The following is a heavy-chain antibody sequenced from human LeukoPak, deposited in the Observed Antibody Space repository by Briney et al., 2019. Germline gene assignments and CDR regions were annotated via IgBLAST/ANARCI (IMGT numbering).Heavy chain of an antibody. CDR1: GFTFSSYW. CDR3: ARDQAASSGYYHNDAFDI. Sequence: PGGSLRLSCAASGFTFSSYWMSWVRQAPGKGLEWVANIKQDGSEKYYVDSVKGRFTISRDNAKNSLYLQMNSLRAEDTAVYYCARDQAASSGYYHNDAFDIWGQGTMVTVSS. D-gene: IGHD3-22*01. CDR2: IKQDGSEK. V-gene: IGHV3-7*01. J-gene: IGHJ3*02.